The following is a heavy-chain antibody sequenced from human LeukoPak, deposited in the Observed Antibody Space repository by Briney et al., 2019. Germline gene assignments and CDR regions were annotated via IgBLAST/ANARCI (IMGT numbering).Heavy chain of an antibody. CDR3: ATDRGWRTSGYYLYYFEY. D-gene: IGHD3-3*01. V-gene: IGHV3-7*01. Sequence: GGSLRPSCAASGFIFTNYFMSWVRQAPGKGLEWVASIKHDGSEKYYVDSVRGRFTISRDNTKNSLYLQMSSLRAEDTAVYYCATDRGWRTSGYYLYYFEYWGQGTLVTFSS. CDR1: GFIFTNYF. CDR2: IKHDGSEK. J-gene: IGHJ4*02.